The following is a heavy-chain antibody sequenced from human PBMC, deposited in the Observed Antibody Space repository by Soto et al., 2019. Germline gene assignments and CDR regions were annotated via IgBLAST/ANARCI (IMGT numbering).Heavy chain of an antibody. Sequence: GASVKVSCKASGYTFTSYGISWVRQAPGQGLEWMGWISAYNGNTNYAQKLQGRVTMTTDTSTSTAYMELRSLRSDDTAVYYCARDHSNYDILTGYYSYYFDYWGQGTLVTVSS. V-gene: IGHV1-18*01. CDR1: GYTFTSYG. CDR2: ISAYNGNT. D-gene: IGHD3-9*01. J-gene: IGHJ4*02. CDR3: ARDHSNYDILTGYYSYYFDY.